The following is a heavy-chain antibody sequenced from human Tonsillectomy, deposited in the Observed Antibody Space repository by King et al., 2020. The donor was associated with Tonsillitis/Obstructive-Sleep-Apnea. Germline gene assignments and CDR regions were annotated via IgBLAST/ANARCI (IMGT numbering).Heavy chain of an antibody. J-gene: IGHJ2*01. D-gene: IGHD3-16*01. CDR3: ARLWGSDWYFDL. CDR1: GGSISSSSYY. V-gene: IGHV4-39*01. Sequence: QLQESGPGLVKPSETLSLTCTVSGGSISSSSYYWGWIRQPPGKGLEWIGSIYYSGSTYYNPSLKSRVTISVDTSKNKFSLKLSSVTAADTAVYYCARLWGSDWYFDLWGRGTLVTVSS. CDR2: IYYSGST.